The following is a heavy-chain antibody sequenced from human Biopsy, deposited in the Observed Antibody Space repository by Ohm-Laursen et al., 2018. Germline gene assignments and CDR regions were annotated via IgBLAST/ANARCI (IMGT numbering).Heavy chain of an antibody. CDR2: INQAGTT. J-gene: IGHJ4*02. V-gene: IGHV4-34*08. CDR1: GKTFSDYQ. CDR3: GNEVHGRDY. Sequence: SETLSLTCAVFGKTFSDYQWSWIRQPPGKGLEWIGQINQAGTTNYNPSLKSRVSISADASKYEFSLGVTSATAADTAVYLCGNEVHGRDYWGLGAQVTVSS. D-gene: IGHD2-15*01.